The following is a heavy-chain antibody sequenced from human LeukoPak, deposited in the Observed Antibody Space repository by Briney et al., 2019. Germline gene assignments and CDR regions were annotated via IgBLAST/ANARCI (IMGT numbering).Heavy chain of an antibody. Sequence: PSETLSLTCTVSGGSISSYYWSWIRQPPGKGLEWIGYIYYSGSTNYNPSLKSRVTISVDTSKNQFSLKLSSVTAADTAVYYCARDNYYGSGSYPYYYYMDVWGKGTTVTVSS. CDR2: IYYSGST. CDR1: GGSISSYY. D-gene: IGHD3-10*01. V-gene: IGHV4-59*08. CDR3: ARDNYYGSGSYPYYYYMDV. J-gene: IGHJ6*03.